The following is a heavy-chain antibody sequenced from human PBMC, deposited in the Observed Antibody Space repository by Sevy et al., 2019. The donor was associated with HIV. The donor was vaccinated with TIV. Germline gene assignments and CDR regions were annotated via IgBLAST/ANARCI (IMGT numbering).Heavy chain of an antibody. D-gene: IGHD2-2*01. CDR2: IYYSGST. V-gene: IGHV4-39*01. CDR1: GGSISSSSYY. J-gene: IGHJ6*02. CDR3: ARIVVVPAPRCYYYGMDV. Sequence: SESLSLTCTVSGGSISSSSYYWGWIRQPPGKGLEWIGSIYYSGSTYYNPSLKSRVTISVDTSKNQFSLKLSSVPAADTAVHYCARIVVVPAPRCYYYGMDVWGQGTMVIVSS.